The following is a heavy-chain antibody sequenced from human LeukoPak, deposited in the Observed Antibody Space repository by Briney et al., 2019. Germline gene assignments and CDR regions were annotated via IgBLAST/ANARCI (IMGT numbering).Heavy chain of an antibody. CDR1: GYSISRGYY. Sequence: PSQTLSLTCTVSGYSISRGYYWGWIRQPPGKGLEWIGSISHSGSTYFNPSLKSRVTISADTSKSQFSLKLSSVTAADTAVYYCARAGRDGYSPASDSFDIWGQGKTVTVSS. J-gene: IGHJ3*02. CDR2: ISHSGST. V-gene: IGHV4-38-2*02. CDR3: ARAGRDGYSPASDSFDI. D-gene: IGHD5-24*01.